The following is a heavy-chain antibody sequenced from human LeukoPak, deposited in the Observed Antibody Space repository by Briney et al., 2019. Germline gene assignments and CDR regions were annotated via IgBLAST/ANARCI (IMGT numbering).Heavy chain of an antibody. V-gene: IGHV1-46*01. D-gene: IGHD6-19*01. CDR3: ARATRSQYSSGWYY. J-gene: IGHJ4*02. Sequence: ASVKVSCKASGYTFTSYYMHWVRQAPGQGLEWMGIINPSGGSTSYAQKFQGWVTMTRDTSISTAYMELSRLRSDDTAVYYCARATRSQYSSGWYYWGQGTLVTVSS. CDR1: GYTFTSYY. CDR2: INPSGGST.